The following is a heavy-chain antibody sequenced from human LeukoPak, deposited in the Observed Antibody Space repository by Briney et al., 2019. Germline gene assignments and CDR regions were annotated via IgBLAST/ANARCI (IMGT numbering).Heavy chain of an antibody. Sequence: PGGSLRLSCAASGFTFSSYGMHWVRQAPGKGLEWVAFIRYDGSDKYYADSVKGRFTISRDNSKNTLYVQMNSLRAEDTAVYYCAKDTVMGGSGSYYIDYWGQGTLVTVSS. CDR2: IRYDGSDK. CDR1: GFTFSSYG. V-gene: IGHV3-30*02. J-gene: IGHJ4*02. D-gene: IGHD3-10*01. CDR3: AKDTVMGGSGSYYIDY.